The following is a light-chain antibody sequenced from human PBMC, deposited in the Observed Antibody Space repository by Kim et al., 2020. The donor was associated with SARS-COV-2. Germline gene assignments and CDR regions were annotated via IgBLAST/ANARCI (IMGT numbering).Light chain of an antibody. CDR3: QQYDNYSPYT. V-gene: IGKV1-5*01. Sequence: GDRVTITCRASQTISTWFAWYQQKPGKAPKLHIYAASNLHSGIPSRFSGSGSGTEFTLTISSLQPDDFATYYCQQYDNYSPYTFGQGTKLEI. CDR1: QTISTW. CDR2: AAS. J-gene: IGKJ2*01.